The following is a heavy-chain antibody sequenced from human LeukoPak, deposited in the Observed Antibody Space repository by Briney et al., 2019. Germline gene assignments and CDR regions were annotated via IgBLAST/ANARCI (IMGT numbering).Heavy chain of an antibody. J-gene: IGHJ4*02. V-gene: IGHV3-7*05. CDR2: IKQDGSGK. Sequence: PGGSLRLSCAASGFTFSNYWMSWVRQAPGKGLEWVANIKQDGSGKYYVDSVKGRFTISRDNAKNSLYLQMNSLRAEDTAVYYCARSYDFWTPGGDWGQGTLVTVSS. CDR1: GFTFSNYW. CDR3: ARSYDFWTPGGD. D-gene: IGHD3-3*01.